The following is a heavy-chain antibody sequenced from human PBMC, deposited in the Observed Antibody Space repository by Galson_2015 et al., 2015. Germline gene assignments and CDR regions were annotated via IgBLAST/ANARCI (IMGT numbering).Heavy chain of an antibody. J-gene: IGHJ6*02. D-gene: IGHD6-6*01. CDR1: GGSISSGSYY. V-gene: IGHV4-61*02. CDR3: ASSEGQLVPYYYYGMDV. Sequence: TLSLTCTVSGGSISSGSYYWSWIRQPAGKGLEWIGRIYTSGSTNYNPSLKSRVTISVDTSKNQFSLKLSSVTAADTAVYYCASSEGQLVPYYYYGMDVWGQGTTVTVSS. CDR2: IYTSGST.